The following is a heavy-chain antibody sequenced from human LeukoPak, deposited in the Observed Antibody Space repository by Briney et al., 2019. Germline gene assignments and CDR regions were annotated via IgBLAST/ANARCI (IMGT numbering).Heavy chain of an antibody. V-gene: IGHV4-39*07. D-gene: IGHD5-12*01. Sequence: PSETLSLTCTVSGGSISSSSYYWGWIRQPPGKGLEWIGSIYYSGSTYYNPSLKSRVTISVDTSKNQFSLKLSSVTAADTAVYYCATQRRIVATTYFDYWGQGTLVTVSS. CDR1: GGSISSSSYY. CDR3: ATQRRIVATTYFDY. J-gene: IGHJ4*02. CDR2: IYYSGST.